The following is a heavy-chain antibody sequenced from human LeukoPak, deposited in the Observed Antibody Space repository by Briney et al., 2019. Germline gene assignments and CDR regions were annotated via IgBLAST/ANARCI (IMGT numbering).Heavy chain of an antibody. D-gene: IGHD3-16*02. J-gene: IGHJ4*02. CDR3: ARAGDYVWGSYRYKHYDY. CDR1: GGSISSGSYY. CDR2: IYTSGST. V-gene: IGHV4-61*02. Sequence: SETLSLTCTVSGGSISSGSYYWSWIRQPAGKGLEWIGRIYTSGSTNYNPSLKSRVTISVDTSKNQFSLKLSSVTAADTAVYYCARAGDYVWGSYRYKHYDYWGQGTLVTVSS.